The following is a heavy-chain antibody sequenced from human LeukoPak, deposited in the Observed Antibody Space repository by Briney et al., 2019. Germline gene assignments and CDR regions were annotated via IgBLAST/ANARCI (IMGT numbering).Heavy chain of an antibody. CDR1: GGSISSYY. Sequence: PSETLSLTCTVSGGSISSYYWSWIRQPPGKGLEWIGYIYFSGSTNYNPSLKSRVTISVDTSKNQFSLKLCTVTAADTAVYYCARQGLQGSYYYYGLDVWGQGTTVTVSS. CDR3: ARQGLQGSYYYYGLDV. V-gene: IGHV4-59*08. D-gene: IGHD3-16*01. CDR2: IYFSGST. J-gene: IGHJ6*02.